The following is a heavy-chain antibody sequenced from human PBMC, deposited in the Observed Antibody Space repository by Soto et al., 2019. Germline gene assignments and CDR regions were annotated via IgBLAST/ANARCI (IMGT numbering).Heavy chain of an antibody. Sequence: PGGSLRLSCAASGFTFTDYWMSWVRQAPGKGLEWVANLNQDGSEKNCVDSVKGRFTISRDNAKNSVYLQLNSSVTAADTAVCYCATPSAPYQLLGPLGYWGQGTLVTVSS. J-gene: IGHJ4*02. D-gene: IGHD2-2*01. CDR2: LNQDGSEK. CDR3: ATPSAPYQLLGPLGY. V-gene: IGHV3-7*01. CDR1: GFTFTDYW.